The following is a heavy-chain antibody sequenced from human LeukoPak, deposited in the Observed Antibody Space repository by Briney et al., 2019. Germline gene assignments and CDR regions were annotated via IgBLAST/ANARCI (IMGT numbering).Heavy chain of an antibody. CDR2: VLHTGST. V-gene: IGHV4-34*12. J-gene: IGHJ5*02. D-gene: IGHD6-13*01. CDR3: ARGPAALHP. Sequence: PWESLSLTCAVPGYSLTNHYLIWIRQPPGKGLEWIAEVLHTGSTNCNPSFKSRVTISVDTSKNQFFLNLTSVTAADTAVYYCARGPAALHPWGQGLLVTVSS. CDR1: GYSLTNHY.